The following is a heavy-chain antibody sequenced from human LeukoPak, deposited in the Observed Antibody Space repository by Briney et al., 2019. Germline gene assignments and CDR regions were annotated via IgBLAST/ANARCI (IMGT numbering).Heavy chain of an antibody. V-gene: IGHV3-30*02. Sequence: GGSLRLSCAASGFTFSSYGMHWVRQAPGKGLEWVAFIRYDGSNKYYADSVKGRFTISRDNSKNTLYLQMNSLRAEDTAVYYCAKDAGFYSSSWYYFDYWGQGTLVTVSS. CDR1: GFTFSSYG. D-gene: IGHD6-13*01. J-gene: IGHJ4*02. CDR3: AKDAGFYSSSWYYFDY. CDR2: IRYDGSNK.